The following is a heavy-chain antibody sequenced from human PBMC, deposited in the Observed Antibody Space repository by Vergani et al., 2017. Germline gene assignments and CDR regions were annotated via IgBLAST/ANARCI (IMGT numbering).Heavy chain of an antibody. CDR1: GGTFSSYA. D-gene: IGHD3-22*01. J-gene: IGHJ2*01. CDR3: ARDFYDSSGYYSYWYFDL. Sequence: QVQLVQSGAEVKKPGSSVKVSCKASGGTFSSYAISWVRQAPGQGLEWMGGIIPILGTANYAQKFQRRVTITADESTSTAYMELSSLRSEDTAVYYCARDFYDSSGYYSYWYFDLWGRGTLVTVSS. CDR2: IIPILGTA. V-gene: IGHV1-69*01.